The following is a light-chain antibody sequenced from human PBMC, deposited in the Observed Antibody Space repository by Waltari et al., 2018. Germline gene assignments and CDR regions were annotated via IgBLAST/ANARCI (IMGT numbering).Light chain of an antibody. CDR1: SRDVGGYNY. J-gene: IGLJ2*01. CDR3: SSDTSSSTPVV. V-gene: IGLV2-14*01. CDR2: DVS. Sequence: QSALTQPASVSGSPGQSITISCTGTSRDVGGYNYVSWYQQHPGKAPKLMIYDVSNRPSGVSNRLSGAKAGNTASLTISGLQAEDEADYYCSSDTSSSTPVVFGGGTKLTVL.